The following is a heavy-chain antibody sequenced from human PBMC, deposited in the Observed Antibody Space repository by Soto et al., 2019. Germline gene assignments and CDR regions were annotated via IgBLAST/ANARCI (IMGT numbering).Heavy chain of an antibody. CDR2: INHSGST. Sequence: KPSETLSLTCAVYGGSFSGYYWSWIRQPPGKGLEWIGEINHSGSTNYNPSLKSRVTISVDTSKNQFSLKLSSVTAADTAVYYCARGFGRAARSITYHYGMDVWGQGTTVTVSS. D-gene: IGHD6-6*01. CDR1: GGSFSGYY. V-gene: IGHV4-34*01. CDR3: ARGFGRAARSITYHYGMDV. J-gene: IGHJ6*02.